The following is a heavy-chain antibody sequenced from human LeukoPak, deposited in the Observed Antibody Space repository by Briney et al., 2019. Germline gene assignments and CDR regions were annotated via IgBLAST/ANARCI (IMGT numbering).Heavy chain of an antibody. CDR2: IWYDGSNK. CDR1: GFTFSSYG. V-gene: IGHV3-33*01. D-gene: IGHD3-22*01. CDR3: ARSGRFYDYDPYNWFDP. Sequence: GGSLRLSCAASGFTFSSYGMHWVRQAPGKGLEWVAVIWYDGSNKYCADSVKGRFTISRDNSKNTLYLQMNSLRAEDTAVYYCARSGRFYDYDPYNWFDPWGQGTLVTVSS. J-gene: IGHJ5*02.